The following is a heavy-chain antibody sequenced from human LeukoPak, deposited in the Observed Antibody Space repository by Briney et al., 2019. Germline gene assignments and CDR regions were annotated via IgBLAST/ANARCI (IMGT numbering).Heavy chain of an antibody. CDR3: ARGGYSGSYQGDAFDI. Sequence: GSSVKVSCKASGGTFSSYAISWVRQAPGQGLEWMGGIIPIFGTANYAQKFQGRVTITADESTSTAYMELSSLRSEDTAVYYCARGGYSGSYQGDAFDIWGQGTMVTVSS. CDR1: GGTFSSYA. V-gene: IGHV1-69*01. CDR2: IIPIFGTA. J-gene: IGHJ3*02. D-gene: IGHD1-26*01.